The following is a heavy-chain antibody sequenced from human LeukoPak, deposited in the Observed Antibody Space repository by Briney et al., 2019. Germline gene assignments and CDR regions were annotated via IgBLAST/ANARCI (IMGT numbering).Heavy chain of an antibody. CDR1: GYTFAGYY. CDR2: INPNSGGT. V-gene: IGHV1-2*02. Sequence: ASVKVSCKASGYTFAGYYMHWVRQAPGQGLEWMGWINPNSGGTNYAQKFQGRVTMTRDTSISTAYMELSRLRSDDTAVYYCARNKLVGATHTYDAFDIWGQGTMVTVSS. J-gene: IGHJ3*02. D-gene: IGHD1-26*01. CDR3: ARNKLVGATHTYDAFDI.